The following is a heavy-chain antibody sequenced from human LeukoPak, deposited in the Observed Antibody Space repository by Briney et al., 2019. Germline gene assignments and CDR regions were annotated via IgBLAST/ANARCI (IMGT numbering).Heavy chain of an antibody. D-gene: IGHD3-22*01. J-gene: IGHJ4*02. Sequence: GGSLRLSCAASGFTFSSYWMSWVRQAPGKGLEWVANIKQDGSEKYYVDSVKGRFTISRDNAKNSLNLQMNSLRAEDTAVYYCAREGYYYDSSGYYPFDYWGQGTLVTVSS. CDR2: IKQDGSEK. CDR3: AREGYYYDSSGYYPFDY. V-gene: IGHV3-7*01. CDR1: GFTFSSYW.